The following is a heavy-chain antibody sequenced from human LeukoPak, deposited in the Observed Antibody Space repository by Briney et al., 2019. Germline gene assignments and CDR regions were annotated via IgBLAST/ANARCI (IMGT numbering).Heavy chain of an antibody. J-gene: IGHJ4*02. CDR1: GGTFSSYA. Sequence: ASVKVSCKASGGTFSSYAISWVRQAPGQGLEWMGGIIPIFGTANYAQKFQGRVTITTDESTSTAYMELSSLRSEDTAVYYCETSDSNYFDYWGQGTLVTVSS. CDR2: IIPIFGTA. CDR3: ETSDSNYFDY. D-gene: IGHD4-11*01. V-gene: IGHV1-69*05.